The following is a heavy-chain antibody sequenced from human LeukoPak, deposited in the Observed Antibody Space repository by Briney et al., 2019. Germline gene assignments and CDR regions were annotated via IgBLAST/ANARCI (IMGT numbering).Heavy chain of an antibody. D-gene: IGHD3-22*01. J-gene: IGHJ4*02. CDR2: FDPEDGET. Sequence: ASVKVSCKVSGYTLTESSMHWVRQAPGKGLEWMGGFDPEDGETIYAQKFQGRVTMTEDTSTDTAYMELSSLRSEDTAVYYCATDTKIAVAGVFFIYWGQGTLVTVSS. V-gene: IGHV1-24*01. CDR3: ATDTKIAVAGVFFIY. CDR1: GYTLTESS.